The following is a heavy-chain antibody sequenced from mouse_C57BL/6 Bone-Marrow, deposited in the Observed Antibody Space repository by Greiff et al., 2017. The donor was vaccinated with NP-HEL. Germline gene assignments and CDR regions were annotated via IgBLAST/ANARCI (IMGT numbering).Heavy chain of an antibody. CDR2: IDPETGGT. Sequence: VQVVESGAELVRPGASVTLSCKASGYTFTDYEMHWVKQTPVHGLAWIGAIDPETGGTAYNQKFKGKAILTADKSSSTAYMELRSLTSEASAVYYCTRDYYGPAGDYWGQGTTLTVSS. D-gene: IGHD1-1*01. V-gene: IGHV1-15*01. J-gene: IGHJ2*01. CDR1: GYTFTDYE. CDR3: TRDYYGPAGDY.